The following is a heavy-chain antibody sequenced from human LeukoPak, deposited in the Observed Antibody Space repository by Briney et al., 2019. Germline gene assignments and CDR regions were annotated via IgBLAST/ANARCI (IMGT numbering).Heavy chain of an antibody. Sequence: GASVKVSCKASGYTFTSYGISWVRQAPGRGLEWMGWISAYNGNTNYAQKLQGRVTMTTDTSTSTAYMELRSLRSDDTAVYYCARAVCSSTSCQGGDWFDPWGQGTLVTVSS. CDR3: ARAVCSSTSCQGGDWFDP. CDR1: GYTFTSYG. CDR2: ISAYNGNT. J-gene: IGHJ5*02. V-gene: IGHV1-18*01. D-gene: IGHD2-2*01.